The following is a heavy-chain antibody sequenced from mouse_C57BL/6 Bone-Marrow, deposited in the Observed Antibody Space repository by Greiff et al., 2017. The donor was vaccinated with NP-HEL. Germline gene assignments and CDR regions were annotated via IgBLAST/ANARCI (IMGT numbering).Heavy chain of an antibody. V-gene: IGHV1-72*01. CDR2: IDPNSGGT. J-gene: IGHJ2*01. CDR1: GYTFTSYW. Sequence: QVQLQQPGAELVKPGASVKLSCKASGYTFTSYWMHWVKQRPGRGLEWIGRIDPNSGGTKYNEKFKSKATLTVAKPSRTAYLPLRLLTSEDSAVYYCAREIIYGYKYYFDYWGQGTTLTVSS. CDR3: AREIIYGYKYYFDY. D-gene: IGHD2-2*01.